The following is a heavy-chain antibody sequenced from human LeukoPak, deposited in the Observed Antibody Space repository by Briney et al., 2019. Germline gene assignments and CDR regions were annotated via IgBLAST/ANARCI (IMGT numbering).Heavy chain of an antibody. CDR1: GFTFSRYW. Sequence: GGSLRLSCAASGFTFSRYWMTWVRQAPGKGLEWVANIKEDGSKKNYVDSVKGRFTISRDNAKNSLYLQMSGLRAEDTAVYFCARIGYSSSSFDYWGQGVLVTVYS. CDR3: ARIGYSSSSFDY. V-gene: IGHV3-7*03. CDR2: IKEDGSKK. J-gene: IGHJ4*02. D-gene: IGHD6-6*01.